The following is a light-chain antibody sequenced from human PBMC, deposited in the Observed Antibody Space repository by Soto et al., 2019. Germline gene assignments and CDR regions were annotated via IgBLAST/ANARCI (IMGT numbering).Light chain of an antibody. CDR1: QSISGY. J-gene: IGKJ4*01. V-gene: IGKV3-11*01. CDR2: DAS. Sequence: EIVLTQSPATLSLSPGERATLSCRASQSISGYLAWYQQKPGQPPRLLIYDASNRATGIPARFIGSGSGTDFTPTISSLEPEDFAVYYCHHRSNWPPPLSFGGGTKIEIK. CDR3: HHRSNWPPPLS.